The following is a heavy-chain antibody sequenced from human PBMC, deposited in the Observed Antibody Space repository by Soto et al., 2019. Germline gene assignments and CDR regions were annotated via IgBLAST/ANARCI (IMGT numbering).Heavy chain of an antibody. J-gene: IGHJ5*02. CDR3: ARAPLIDCSSTSCYTGEANKWFDP. D-gene: IGHD2-2*02. CDR1: GGSISSGGYY. CDR2: IYYSGST. V-gene: IGHV4-31*03. Sequence: TSETMSLTCTVSGGSISSGGYYWSWIRQHPGKGLEWIGYIYYSGSTYYNPSLKSRVTISVDTSKNQFSLKLSSVTAADTAVYYCARAPLIDCSSTSCYTGEANKWFDPWDKGTMGTVSS.